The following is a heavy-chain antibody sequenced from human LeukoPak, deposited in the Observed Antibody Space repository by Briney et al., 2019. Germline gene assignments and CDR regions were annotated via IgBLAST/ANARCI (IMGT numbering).Heavy chain of an antibody. CDR3: ARALQYCTNGVCDAFDI. D-gene: IGHD2-8*01. J-gene: IGHJ3*02. CDR1: GGTFSSYA. Sequence: GASVKVSCKASGGTFSSYAISWVRQAPGQGLEWMGGIIPIFGTANYAQKFQGRVTITADESTSTAYMELSSLRSEDTAVYYCARALQYCTNGVCDAFDIWGQGTMVTVSS. V-gene: IGHV1-69*13. CDR2: IIPIFGTA.